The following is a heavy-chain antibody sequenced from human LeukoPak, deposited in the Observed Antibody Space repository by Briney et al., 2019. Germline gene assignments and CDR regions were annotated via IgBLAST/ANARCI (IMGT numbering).Heavy chain of an antibody. Sequence: SETLSLTCAVYGGSFSGYYWSWIRQSPGKGLEWIGEINHSGSTNYNPSLKSRVTISVDTSKHQFSLKLSSVTAADTAVYYCARGRFGSSGWRTAFDYWGQGTLVTVSS. CDR2: INHSGST. CDR3: ARGRFGSSGWRTAFDY. J-gene: IGHJ4*02. CDR1: GGSFSGYY. V-gene: IGHV4-34*01. D-gene: IGHD6-19*01.